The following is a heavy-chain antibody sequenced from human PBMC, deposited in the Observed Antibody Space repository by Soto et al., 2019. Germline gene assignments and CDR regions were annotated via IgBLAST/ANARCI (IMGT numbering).Heavy chain of an antibody. CDR1: GYTFTSYA. V-gene: IGHV1-3*01. CDR2: INAGNGNT. D-gene: IGHD2-15*01. Sequence: QVQLVQSGAEVKKPGASVKVSCKASGYTFTSYAMHWVRQAPGQRLEWMGWINAGNGNTKYLQKFQVRIPITSDTSASTAYMELSSLRSEDTAVYYCERDRSPKSGWYWFDPWGQGTLVTVSS. J-gene: IGHJ5*02. CDR3: ERDRSPKSGWYWFDP.